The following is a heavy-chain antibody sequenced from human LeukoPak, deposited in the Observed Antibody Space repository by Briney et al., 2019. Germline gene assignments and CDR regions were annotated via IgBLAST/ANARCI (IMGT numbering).Heavy chain of an antibody. Sequence: PSGTLSLTCAVSGGSISSSNWWSWVRQPPGKGLEWIGEIYHSGSTNYNPSLKSRVTISVDKSKNQFSLKLSSVTAADTAVYYCARDSSDSSSWYEGTMVDYWGQGTLVTVSS. CDR2: IYHSGST. D-gene: IGHD6-13*01. J-gene: IGHJ4*02. CDR1: GGSISSSNW. V-gene: IGHV4-4*02. CDR3: ARDSSDSSSWYEGTMVDY.